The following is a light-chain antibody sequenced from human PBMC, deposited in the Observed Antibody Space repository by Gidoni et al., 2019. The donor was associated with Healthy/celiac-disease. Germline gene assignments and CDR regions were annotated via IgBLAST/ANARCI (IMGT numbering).Light chain of an antibody. Sequence: QSALTQPGTVSGSPGQSVTISCTGTITDVGGYNYVSRYQQHPGKAPKLLIYDVSKRPSGVPARFSGSKSGNTASLTLSGLQAEDAADYYCCSYAVRYTSFYVFGTGTKVTVL. CDR1: ITDVGGYNY. CDR2: DVS. CDR3: CSYAVRYTSFYV. J-gene: IGLJ1*01. V-gene: IGLV2-11*01.